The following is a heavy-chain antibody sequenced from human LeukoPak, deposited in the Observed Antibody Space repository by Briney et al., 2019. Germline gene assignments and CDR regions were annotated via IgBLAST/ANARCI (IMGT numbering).Heavy chain of an antibody. Sequence: ASVNVSCKASGYTFSSHFIHWVRQAPGQGLEWMGTIFPGDGTTLYTQQSQGRLTVTSVTSTSTVYMEVSSLRSEDTAVYYCAREGFAAAKYFDYWGQGSLLTVSS. D-gene: IGHD6-13*01. J-gene: IGHJ4*02. CDR3: AREGFAAAKYFDY. CDR1: GYTFSSHF. CDR2: IFPGDGTT. V-gene: IGHV1-46*01.